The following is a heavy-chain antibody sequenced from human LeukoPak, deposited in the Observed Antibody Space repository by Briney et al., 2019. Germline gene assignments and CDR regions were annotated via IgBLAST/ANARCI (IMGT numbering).Heavy chain of an antibody. CDR3: ASGPGDDSSGYYSEYYFDY. J-gene: IGHJ4*02. CDR2: ISSSSSYI. D-gene: IGHD3-22*01. CDR1: GFTFSSYS. Sequence: GRSLRLSCAASGFTFSSYSMNWVRQAPGKGLEWVSSISSSSSYIYYADSVKGRFTISRDNAKNSLYLQMNSLRAEDTAVYYCASGPGDDSSGYYSEYYFDYWGQGTLVTVSS. V-gene: IGHV3-21*01.